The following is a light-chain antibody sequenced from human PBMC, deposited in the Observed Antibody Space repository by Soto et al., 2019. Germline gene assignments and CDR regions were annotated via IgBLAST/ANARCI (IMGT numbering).Light chain of an antibody. Sequence: DIVMTQSPDSLAVSLGERATINCKSSQSVLYSSNNKNYLAWYQQKPGQPPKLLIYWASTRDSGVPDRFSGSGSGTDFTLTISSLQAEEVAVYYCQQYYSTPLTFGGGTKVDIK. CDR3: QQYYSTPLT. J-gene: IGKJ4*01. CDR2: WAS. CDR1: QSVLYSSNNKNY. V-gene: IGKV4-1*01.